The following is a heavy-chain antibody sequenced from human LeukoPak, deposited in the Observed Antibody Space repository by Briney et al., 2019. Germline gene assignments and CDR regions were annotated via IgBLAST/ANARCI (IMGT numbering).Heavy chain of an antibody. CDR2: IKQDGSEK. CDR1: GFTFSSYW. V-gene: IGHV3-7*01. Sequence: GGSLRLSCAASGFTFSSYWMSWVRQPPGKELEGVAHIKQDGSEKYYVDSVKGRFTITRDNAKNSLYLQMNSLRAEYTAVCYCARDFTRLLFYWGQGTLVTVSP. D-gene: IGHD3-3*01. J-gene: IGHJ4*02. CDR3: ARDFTRLLFY.